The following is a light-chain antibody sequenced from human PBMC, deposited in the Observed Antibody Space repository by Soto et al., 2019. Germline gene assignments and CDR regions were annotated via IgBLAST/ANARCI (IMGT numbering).Light chain of an antibody. J-gene: IGKJ2*01. Sequence: DIQMTQSPSTLSASVGDRVTIACRASQSISSWLAWYQQKPGKAPKLLIYKASSLESGVPSRFSGSGSGTEFTLTISRLQADDFATYFCQQYNSYSYTLGHGTKVHIK. CDR2: KAS. CDR3: QQYNSYSYT. CDR1: QSISSW. V-gene: IGKV1-5*03.